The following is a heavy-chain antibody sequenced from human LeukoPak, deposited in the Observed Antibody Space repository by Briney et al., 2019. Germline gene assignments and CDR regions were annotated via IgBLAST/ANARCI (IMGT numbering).Heavy chain of an antibody. D-gene: IGHD3-10*01. CDR3: AGDFYGSGSYRPAFDY. CDR1: GGVFSDYP. J-gene: IGHJ4*02. CDR2: IIPVFGTT. V-gene: IGHV1-69*05. Sequence: ASVKVSCKTSGGVFSDYPVSWVRLAPGQGLECMGGIIPVFGTTTYAPKFQGRVSLSIHESADTAYMELSDLTFEDTAIYYCAGDFYGSGSYRPAFDYWGQGTLVTVSS.